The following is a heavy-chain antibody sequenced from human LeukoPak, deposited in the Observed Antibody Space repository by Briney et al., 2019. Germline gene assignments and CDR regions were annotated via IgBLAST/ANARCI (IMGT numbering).Heavy chain of an antibody. CDR3: ARRGIHYDSSGYYLGPHAFDI. Sequence: GESLESSCKGAGYNFTTYFIGWVRQMPGKGLEWVGVIYPGDSDTRYSPSFQGQVTISADKSISTAYLQWSSLKASDTAMYYCARRGIHYDSSGYYLGPHAFDIWGQGTMVTVSS. CDR2: IYPGDSDT. D-gene: IGHD3-22*01. CDR1: GYNFTTYF. V-gene: IGHV5-51*01. J-gene: IGHJ3*02.